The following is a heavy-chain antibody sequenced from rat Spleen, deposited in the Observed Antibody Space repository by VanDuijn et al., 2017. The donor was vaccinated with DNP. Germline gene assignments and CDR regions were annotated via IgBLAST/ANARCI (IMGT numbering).Heavy chain of an antibody. V-gene: IGHV3-3*01. CDR1: GYSITRSYR. CDR3: TRGDILRSFDY. CDR2: INSAGSI. D-gene: IGHD1-6*01. Sequence: EVQLQESGPGLVKPSQSLSLTCSVTGYSITRSYRWNWIRKFPGNKVEWMGYINSAGSIEYNPSLKGRISITSDTSKNQFFLQVNSVTTDDTATYYCTRGDILRSFDYWGQGVMVTVSS. J-gene: IGHJ2*01.